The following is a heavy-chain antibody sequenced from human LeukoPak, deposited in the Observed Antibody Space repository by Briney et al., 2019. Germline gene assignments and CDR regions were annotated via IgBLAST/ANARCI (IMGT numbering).Heavy chain of an antibody. CDR3: ARVNYDILTGYPIYFDY. V-gene: IGHV1-69*05. J-gene: IGHJ4*02. CDR1: GGTFSSYA. D-gene: IGHD3-9*01. Sequence: ASVKVSCKASGGTFSSYAISWVRQAPGQGLEWMGGIIPIFGTANYAQKFQGRVTMTRDTSISTAYMELSRLRSDDTAVYYCARVNYDILTGYPIYFDYWGQGTLVTVSS. CDR2: IIPIFGTA.